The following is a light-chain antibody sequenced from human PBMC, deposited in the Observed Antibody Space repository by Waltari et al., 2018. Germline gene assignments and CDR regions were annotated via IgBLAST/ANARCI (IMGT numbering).Light chain of an antibody. J-gene: IGKJ2*01. V-gene: IGKV4-1*01. CDR2: WAS. CDR3: QQYYSTMYT. Sequence: DIVMTQSPDSLAVSLGERATINCKSSESVLYSSNNKTYLAWYQQKPGQPPKLLIYWASTRQSGVPDRFIGSGSGTDFTLTVSSLQAEDVAVYYCQQYYSTMYTFGQGTKLEIK. CDR1: ESVLYSSNNKTY.